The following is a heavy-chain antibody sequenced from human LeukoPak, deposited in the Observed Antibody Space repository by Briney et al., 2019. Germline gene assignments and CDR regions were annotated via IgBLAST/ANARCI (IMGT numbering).Heavy chain of an antibody. CDR2: INPNSGGT. Sequence: ASVKVSCKASGYTFTGYYMHWVRQAPGQGLEWMGWINPNSGGTNYAQKFQGWVTMTRDTSISIAYMELSRLRSDDTAVYYCARSHLYDSSGYYFDYWGQGTLVTVSS. D-gene: IGHD3-22*01. CDR1: GYTFTGYY. J-gene: IGHJ4*02. V-gene: IGHV1-2*04. CDR3: ARSHLYDSSGYYFDY.